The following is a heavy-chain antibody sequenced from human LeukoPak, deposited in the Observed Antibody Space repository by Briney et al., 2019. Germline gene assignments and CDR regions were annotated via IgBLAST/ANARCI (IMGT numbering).Heavy chain of an antibody. D-gene: IGHD5-18*01. J-gene: IGHJ6*02. CDR2: ISYDGSNK. V-gene: IGHV3-30*03. CDR3: ASISGYSYGYYYYYGMDV. CDR1: GFTFSSYG. Sequence: GGSLRLSCAASGFTFSSYGMHWVRQAPGKGLEWVAVISYDGSNKYYADSVKGRFTISRDNSKNTLYLQMNSLRAEDTAVYYCASISGYSYGYYYYYGMDVWGQGTTVTVSS.